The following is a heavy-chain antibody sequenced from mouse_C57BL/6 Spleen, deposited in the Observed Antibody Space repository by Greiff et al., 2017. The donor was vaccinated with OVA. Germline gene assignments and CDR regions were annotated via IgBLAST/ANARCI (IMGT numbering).Heavy chain of an antibody. CDR1: GYTFTSYW. V-gene: IGHV1-55*01. Sequence: QVQLQQPGAELVKPGASVKMSCKASGYTFTSYWVTWVKQRPGQGLEWIGDIYPGSGSTNYNEKFKSKATLTVDTSSSTAYMQLSSLTSEDSAVYYCAREGSYLYYFDYWGQGTTLTVSS. D-gene: IGHD2-12*01. CDR2: IYPGSGST. J-gene: IGHJ2*01. CDR3: AREGSYLYYFDY.